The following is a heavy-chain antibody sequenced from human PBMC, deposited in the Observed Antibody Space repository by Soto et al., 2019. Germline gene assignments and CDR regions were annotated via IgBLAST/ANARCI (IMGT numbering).Heavy chain of an antibody. Sequence: PGGSLRLSCAASGFTFSNAWMSWVRQAPGKGLEWVGRIKSKTDGGTTDYAAPVKGRFAISRDDSKNTLYLQMNSLKTEDTAVYYCTTEIVGVPADIFWGRGTRVTVSS. V-gene: IGHV3-15*01. CDR1: GFTFSNAW. CDR3: TTEIVGVPADIF. D-gene: IGHD2-2*01. CDR2: IKSKTDGGTT. J-gene: IGHJ4*02.